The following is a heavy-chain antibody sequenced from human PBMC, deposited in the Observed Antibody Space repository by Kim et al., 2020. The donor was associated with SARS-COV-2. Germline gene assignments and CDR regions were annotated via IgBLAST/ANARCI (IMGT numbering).Heavy chain of an antibody. CDR2: ISYDGSNK. CDR1: GFTFSSYG. Sequence: GGSLRLSCAASGFTFSSYGMHWVRQAPGKGLEWVAVISYDGSNKYYADSVKGRFTISRDNSKNTLYLQMNSLRAEDTAVYYCASPSYYDSSGYALGFGYWGQGTLVTVSS. J-gene: IGHJ4*02. V-gene: IGHV3-33*05. D-gene: IGHD3-22*01. CDR3: ASPSYYDSSGYALGFGY.